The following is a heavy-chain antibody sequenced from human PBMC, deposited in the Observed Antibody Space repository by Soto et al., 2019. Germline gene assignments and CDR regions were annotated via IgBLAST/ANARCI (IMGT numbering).Heavy chain of an antibody. CDR3: ARDFFLYDIVVVPAAEEDACDI. CDR1: GYTFTSYG. V-gene: IGHV1-18*01. J-gene: IGHJ3*02. D-gene: IGHD2-2*01. CDR2: ISAYNGNT. Sequence: QVQLVQSGAEVKKPGASVKVSCKASGYTFTSYGISWVRQAPGQGLEWMGWISAYNGNTNYAQKLQGRVTMTTDTSTSTANMELRSLRSDDTAGYYCARDFFLYDIVVVPAAEEDACDIRGQGTMVTVSS.